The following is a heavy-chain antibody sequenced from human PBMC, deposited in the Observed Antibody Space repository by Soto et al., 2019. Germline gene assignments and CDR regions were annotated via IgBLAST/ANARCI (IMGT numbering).Heavy chain of an antibody. J-gene: IGHJ4*02. Sequence: SETLSLTCTVSGGSISSYYWSWIRQPPGKGLEWIGYIYYSGSTNYNPSLKSRVTISVDTSKNQFSLKLSSVTAADTAVYYCARAYDSSGSPLWHWGQGTLVTVSS. V-gene: IGHV4-59*01. D-gene: IGHD3-22*01. CDR3: ARAYDSSGSPLWH. CDR1: GGSISSYY. CDR2: IYYSGST.